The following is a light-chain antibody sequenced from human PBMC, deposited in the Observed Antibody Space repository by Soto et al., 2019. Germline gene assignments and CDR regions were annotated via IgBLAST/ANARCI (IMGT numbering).Light chain of an antibody. J-gene: IGKJ3*01. CDR3: QQYYSTPFT. Sequence: DIVMTQSPDSLAVSLGERATINCKSSQSVLYSANNKNYLAWYQQKSGQPPKLLIYWASARESGVPDRFSGSGSGTDFTLTISSLQAGDVAVYYCQQYYSTPFTFGPGTKVDIK. CDR1: QSVLYSANNKNY. CDR2: WAS. V-gene: IGKV4-1*01.